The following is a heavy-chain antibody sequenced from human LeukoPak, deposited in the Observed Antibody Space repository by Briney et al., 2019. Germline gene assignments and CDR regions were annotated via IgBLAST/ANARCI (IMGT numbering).Heavy chain of an antibody. V-gene: IGHV4-59*01. CDR3: AGTNYDSSGYYYRFFDY. CDR2: MFYSGSA. J-gene: IGHJ4*02. CDR1: GGSITNYY. D-gene: IGHD3-22*01. Sequence: SETLPLTCTVSGGSITNYYWSWVRRPPGKGLEWVGYMFYSGSASYNPSLKSRVTISVDTSKNQFSLKLNSVTAADTAVYYCAGTNYDSSGYYYRFFDYWGQGTLVTVSS.